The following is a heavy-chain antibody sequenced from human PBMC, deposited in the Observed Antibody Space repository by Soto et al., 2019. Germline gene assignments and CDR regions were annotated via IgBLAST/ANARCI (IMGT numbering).Heavy chain of an antibody. V-gene: IGHV1-2*04. CDR2: INPNSGGT. CDR3: ARGITIFGVAPDAFDI. D-gene: IGHD3-3*01. CDR1: GYTFTGYY. J-gene: IGHJ3*02. Sequence: EASVKVSCKASGYTFTGYYMHWVRQAPGQGLEWMGWINPNSGGTNYAQKFQGWVTMTRDTSISTAYMELSRLRSDDTAVYYCARGITIFGVAPDAFDIWGQGTMVTVSS.